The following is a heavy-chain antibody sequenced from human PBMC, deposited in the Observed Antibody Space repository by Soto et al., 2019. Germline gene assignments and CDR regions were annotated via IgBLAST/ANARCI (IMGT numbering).Heavy chain of an antibody. CDR3: ARQLELRYYGMDV. CDR1: GFTFSSYG. Sequence: PGGSLRLSCAASGFTFSSYGMHWVRQAPGKGLEWVAVIWYDGSNKYYADSVKGRFTISRDNSKNTLYLQMNSLRAEDTAVYYCARQLELRYYGMDVWGQRTTVTVSS. D-gene: IGHD1-7*01. CDR2: IWYDGSNK. V-gene: IGHV3-33*01. J-gene: IGHJ6*02.